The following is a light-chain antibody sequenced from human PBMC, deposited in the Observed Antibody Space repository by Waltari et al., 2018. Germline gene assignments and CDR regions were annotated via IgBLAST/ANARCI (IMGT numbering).Light chain of an antibody. CDR2: DVT. V-gene: IGLV2-14*03. CDR1: SSDVGRYHY. J-gene: IGLJ1*01. Sequence: QSALTQPASVSASPGPSIPISCTGTSSDVGRYHYVSSYQQHPGKAPKLMIYDVTNRPSGVSNRFSGSKSGNTASLTISGLQAEDEADYYCSSYTSSSAHYVFGSATKVTVL. CDR3: SSYTSSSAHYV.